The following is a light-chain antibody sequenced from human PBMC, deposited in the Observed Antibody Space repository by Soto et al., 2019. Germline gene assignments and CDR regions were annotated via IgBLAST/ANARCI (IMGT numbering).Light chain of an antibody. CDR2: EVS. J-gene: IGLJ3*02. CDR1: SNDIGGYNY. Sequence: QSALTQPASVSGAPGRSITISCSGNSNDIGGYNYVSWYQQHPGKVPKVIIYEVSNRPSGVSNRFTGSKSGNTASLTISGLQAEDEADYYCCSYTSSADLVFGGGTQLTVL. V-gene: IGLV2-14*01. CDR3: CSYTSSADLV.